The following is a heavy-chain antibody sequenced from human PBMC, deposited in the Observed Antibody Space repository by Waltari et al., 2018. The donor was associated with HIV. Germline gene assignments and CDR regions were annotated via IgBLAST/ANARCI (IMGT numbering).Heavy chain of an antibody. V-gene: IGHV5-51*03. CDR3: ARLGSISYSIAAAGRDAFDI. J-gene: IGHJ3*02. D-gene: IGHD6-13*01. CDR1: GYSFTSYW. CDR2: IYPGDSDT. Sequence: EVQLVQSGAEVKKPGESLKISCKGSGYSFTSYWIGWVRHMHGKGRAWMGIIYPGDSDTRYSPSFQGQVTISADKSISTAYLQWSSLKASDTAMYYCARLGSISYSIAAAGRDAFDIWGQGTMVTVSS.